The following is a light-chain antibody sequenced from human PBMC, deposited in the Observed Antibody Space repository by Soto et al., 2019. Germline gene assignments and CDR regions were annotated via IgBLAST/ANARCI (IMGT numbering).Light chain of an antibody. Sequence: DLVMTQSPDSLAVSLGERATINCLSSQSVLYSSSNKSYLVWYQQKVGQPPKRLIYWASTRESGVPDRFSGSGSGTDFTLTISSLQAVDVAVYYCQQYYSTPRTFGQGTKVEIK. V-gene: IGKV4-1*01. J-gene: IGKJ1*01. CDR2: WAS. CDR3: QQYYSTPRT. CDR1: QSVLYSSSNKSY.